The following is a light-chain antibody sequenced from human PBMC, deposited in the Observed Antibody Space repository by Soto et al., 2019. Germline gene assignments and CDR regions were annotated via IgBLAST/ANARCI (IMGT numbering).Light chain of an antibody. CDR1: QSISRY. CDR3: HQSYSIPHT. J-gene: IGKJ2*01. CDR2: ASS. V-gene: IGKV1-39*01. Sequence: DIQMTQSPSSLSASVGDRVTITCRASQSISRYLNWYQQQPGKAPKLLIYASSILQSGVPSRFSGSGSGTYFTLTISSLQPEDFATYFCHQSYSIPHTFGQGTNLDIK.